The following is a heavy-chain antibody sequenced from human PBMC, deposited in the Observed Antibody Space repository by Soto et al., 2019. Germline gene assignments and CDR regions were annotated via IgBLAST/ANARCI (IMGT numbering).Heavy chain of an antibody. CDR3: TTGSVEGV. D-gene: IGHD2-15*01. CDR2: IKTKSGGEAT. CDR1: DFTITNAW. J-gene: IGHJ6*02. V-gene: IGHV3-15*07. Sequence: EVQLVESGGGLVKPGGSLRLSCAASDFTITNAWMNWVRQAPGKGLEWVGRIKTKSGGEATDYAAPLKGRFTISREDSKNTLFLQMNSLKTEDTAVYYCTTGSVEGVWGQGATVTVSS.